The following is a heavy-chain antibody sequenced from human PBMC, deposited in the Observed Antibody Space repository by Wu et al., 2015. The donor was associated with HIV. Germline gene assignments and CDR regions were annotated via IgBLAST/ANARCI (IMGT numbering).Heavy chain of an antibody. Sequence: QVQLVQSGAEVKKPGASVRVSCKASGYTFANYYINWVRQTTGHGLEWMGWVHPDTGNTGYVRKFLGRVTMTANTSISTAFMELTSLKSEDTAVYYCAKADQRGYDFGHWYYDFWGRWHPSHCLL. J-gene: IGHJ2*01. D-gene: IGHD5-18*01. CDR3: AKADQRGYDFGHWYYDF. CDR2: VHPDTGNT. CDR1: GYTFANYY. V-gene: IGHV1-8*01.